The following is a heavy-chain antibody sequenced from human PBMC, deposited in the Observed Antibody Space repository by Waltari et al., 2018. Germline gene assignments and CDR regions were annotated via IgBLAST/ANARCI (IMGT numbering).Heavy chain of an antibody. J-gene: IGHJ4*02. D-gene: IGHD6-25*01. CDR3: ARERGTGGLDY. V-gene: IGHV1-2*02. CDR2: INPNSGGT. CDR1: GYTFTGYY. Sequence: QVQLVQSGAEVKKPGASVKVSCKASGYTFTGYYMHWVRQAPGQGLEWMGWINPNSGGTNYEQKFQGRVTMTRDTSISTAYMELSRLRSDDTAVYYCARERGTGGLDYWGQGTLVTVSS.